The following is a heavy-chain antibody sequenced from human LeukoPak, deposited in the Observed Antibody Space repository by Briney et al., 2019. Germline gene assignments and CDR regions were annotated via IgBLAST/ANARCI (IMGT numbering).Heavy chain of an antibody. CDR3: ARDRYYYDSSGYYYVGYFDY. CDR1: GFTFSSYA. V-gene: IGHV3-30-3*01. J-gene: IGHJ4*02. Sequence: GRSLRLSCAASGFTFSSYAMHWVRQAPGKGLEWVAAISYDGSNKYYADSVKGRFTISRDNSKNTLYLQMNSLRAEDTAVYYCARDRYYYDSSGYYYVGYFDYWGQGTLVTVSS. D-gene: IGHD3-22*01. CDR2: ISYDGSNK.